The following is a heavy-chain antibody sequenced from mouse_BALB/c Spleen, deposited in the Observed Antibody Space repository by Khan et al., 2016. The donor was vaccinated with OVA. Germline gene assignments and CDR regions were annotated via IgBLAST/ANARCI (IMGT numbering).Heavy chain of an antibody. CDR1: GFSLSSYG. CDR3: ARAFYYVAWFAY. V-gene: IGHV2-9*02. D-gene: IGHD1-1*01. Sequence: VQLKESGPGLVAPSQTLSITCTVSGFSLSSYGVHWVRQPPGKGLEWLGVIWAGGSTNHNSALLSRLSISKDNSKSQVFLKMNSLQTDDTAMYYCARAFYYVAWFAYWGQGTLVTVSA. CDR2: IWAGGST. J-gene: IGHJ3*01.